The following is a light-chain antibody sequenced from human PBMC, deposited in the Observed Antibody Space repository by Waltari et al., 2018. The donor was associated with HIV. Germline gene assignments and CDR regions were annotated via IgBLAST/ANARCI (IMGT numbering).Light chain of an antibody. CDR2: DVF. J-gene: IGLJ2*01. V-gene: IGLV2-23*02. Sequence: QSALTQPASVSGSPGQSITISCPYTSSPDGTYNPVSWYHQYPGNAPKLIIYDVFKRPSGVSNRFSGSKSGNTASLTISGLQAEDEADYHCCSYIGSNNLVFAGGTKVTV. CDR3: CSYIGSNNLV. CDR1: SSPDGTYNP.